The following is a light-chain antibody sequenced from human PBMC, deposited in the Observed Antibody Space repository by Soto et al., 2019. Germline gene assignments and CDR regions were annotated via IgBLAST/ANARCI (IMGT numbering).Light chain of an antibody. J-gene: IGKJ4*01. CDR1: QAIGSA. CDR3: QQFRISLT. Sequence: AIHLTQSPSSLSASVGDRVTITCRASQAIGSALAWYQQRPGRSPKLLIYDVSILESRVPSRFAGSGSGADITLTISGLQPEDIATYYCQQFRISLTFCAGTKGEIK. CDR2: DVS. V-gene: IGKV1-13*02.